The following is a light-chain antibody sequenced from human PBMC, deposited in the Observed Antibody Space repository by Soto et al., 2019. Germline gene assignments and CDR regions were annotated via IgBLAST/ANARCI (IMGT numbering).Light chain of an antibody. J-gene: IGKJ1*01. V-gene: IGKV1-6*02. CDR3: LQDYGYPWP. CDR2: AAS. Sequence: IQMTQSPSSLSASVGDRVTILCRASHGIRDDLGWYQQKPGKAPKLLIYAASILQSGVPLRFSGSGSGTNFTLAITSLQPEDSATYYCLQDYGYPWPFGQGTKVDIK. CDR1: HGIRDD.